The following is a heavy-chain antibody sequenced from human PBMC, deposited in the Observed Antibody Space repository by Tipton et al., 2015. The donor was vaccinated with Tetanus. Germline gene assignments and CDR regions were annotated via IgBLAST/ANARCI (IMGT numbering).Heavy chain of an antibody. CDR1: GGSISSYY. J-gene: IGHJ3*02. CDR3: ARYGKGYCSGGDCYSDGVDI. D-gene: IGHD2-15*01. CDR2: ISHRGST. Sequence: TLSLTCTVSGGSISSYYWSWIRQPPGEGLEWIGYISHRGSTNYNPSPKSRVTMSVDTPKNQFSLKLSSVTAAVTAVYYCARYGKGYCSGGDCYSDGVDIWGQGKMVTVSS. V-gene: IGHV4-59*01.